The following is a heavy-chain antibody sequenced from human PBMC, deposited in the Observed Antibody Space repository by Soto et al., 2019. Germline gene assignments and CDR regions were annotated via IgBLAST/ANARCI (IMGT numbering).Heavy chain of an antibody. J-gene: IGHJ3*02. V-gene: IGHV5-51*01. CDR2: IYPGYSNI. Sequence: PGESLKISCKCSGYTFTNYWIGWVRQKPGKGLEWMAIIYPGYSNIKYNPSFQGQVTISADKSISTAYLQWSSLKASDTAIYYCATHTYYYGSDNAFDIWGQGTMVTVSS. CDR3: ATHTYYYGSDNAFDI. D-gene: IGHD3-10*01. CDR1: GYTFTNYW.